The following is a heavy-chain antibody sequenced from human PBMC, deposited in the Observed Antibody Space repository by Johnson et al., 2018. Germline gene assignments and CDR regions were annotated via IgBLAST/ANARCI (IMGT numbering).Heavy chain of an antibody. V-gene: IGHV1-46*01. Sequence: QVQLVQSGAEVKKPGSSVKVSCKASGGTFSSYTISWVRQAPGQGLEWMGIINPSGGSTSYAQKFQGRVTMTRDTSTSTVYMELSSLRSEDTAVYYCASFRTPDRAFDIWGQGTMVTVSS. CDR1: GGTFSSYT. J-gene: IGHJ3*02. CDR3: ASFRTPDRAFDI. CDR2: INPSGGST. D-gene: IGHD2-2*01.